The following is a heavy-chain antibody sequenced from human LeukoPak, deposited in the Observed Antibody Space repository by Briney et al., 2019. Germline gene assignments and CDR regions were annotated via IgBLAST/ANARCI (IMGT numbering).Heavy chain of an antibody. CDR3: ASAYSGSYFDAFDI. J-gene: IGHJ3*02. Sequence: KASETLSLTCTVSGGSISSSSYYWGWIRQPPGKGLEWIGSIYYSGSTYYNPSLKSRVTISVDTSKNQFSLKLSSVTAADTAVYYCASAYSGSYFDAFDIWGQGTMVTVSS. CDR1: GGSISSSSYY. D-gene: IGHD1-26*01. CDR2: IYYSGST. V-gene: IGHV4-39*07.